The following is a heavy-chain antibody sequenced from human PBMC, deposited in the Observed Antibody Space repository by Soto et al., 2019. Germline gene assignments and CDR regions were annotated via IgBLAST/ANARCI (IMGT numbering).Heavy chain of an antibody. CDR1: KFTFSSYW. J-gene: IGHJ5*02. D-gene: IGHD1-26*01. CDR3: VRVASGSDDWPDP. CDR2: INTDGSRT. Sequence: EVQLVESGGGLVQPGGSLRLSCAASKFTFSSYWMHWVRQAPGKGLMWVSRINTDGSRTTYADSVKGRFTISRDNAKNTLFLQMNSLRAEDTAVYYCVRVASGSDDWPDPWGQGTLVTVSP. V-gene: IGHV3-74*01.